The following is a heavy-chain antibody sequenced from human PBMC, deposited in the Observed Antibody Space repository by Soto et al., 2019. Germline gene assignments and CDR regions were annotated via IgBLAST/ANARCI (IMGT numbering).Heavy chain of an antibody. V-gene: IGHV1-3*01. CDR1: GYTFTSYA. D-gene: IGHD3-3*01. CDR2: INAGNGNT. J-gene: IGHJ4*02. Sequence: ASLKVSCKSSGYTFTSYAMHWVRQAPGQRLEWMGWINAGNGNTKYSQKFQGRVTIARDTSASTAYMELSSLRSEDTAVYYCARDGVITYYDFWSGFGFWGQGTLVTVSS. CDR3: ARDGVITYYDFWSGFGF.